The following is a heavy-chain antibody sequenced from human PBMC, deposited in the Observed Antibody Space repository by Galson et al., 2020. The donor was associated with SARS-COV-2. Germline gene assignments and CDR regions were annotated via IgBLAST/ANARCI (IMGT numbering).Heavy chain of an antibody. J-gene: IGHJ6*02. CDR1: GFTFISYT. D-gene: IGHD1-1*01. Sequence: GGSLRLSCAASGFTFISYTLHWVRQAPGKGLEWVAVISYDGTNEYHADSVKGRFTISRDNSKNTLYLQMNSLRAEDTAVYYCARTHTHWNDIGAMDVWGQGTTVTVSS. V-gene: IGHV3-30*04. CDR2: ISYDGTNE. CDR3: ARTHTHWNDIGAMDV.